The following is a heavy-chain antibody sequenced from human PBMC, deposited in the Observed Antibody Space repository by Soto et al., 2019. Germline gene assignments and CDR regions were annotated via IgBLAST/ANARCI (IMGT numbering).Heavy chain of an antibody. CDR1: GFTFSSCT. CDR3: SGCSGGACHKNYGMDV. V-gene: IGHV3-21*06. D-gene: IGHD2-15*01. J-gene: IGHJ6*02. CDR2: ISPSSGHI. Sequence: EVHLVESGGGLVKPGGSLRLSCAVSGFTFSSCTMNWVRQAPGKGLEWVSSISPSSGHIYYADSVKGRFTISRDNAKNSLFLQMNRLRGEDTAVYYCSGCSGGACHKNYGMDVWGQGTMVTVSS.